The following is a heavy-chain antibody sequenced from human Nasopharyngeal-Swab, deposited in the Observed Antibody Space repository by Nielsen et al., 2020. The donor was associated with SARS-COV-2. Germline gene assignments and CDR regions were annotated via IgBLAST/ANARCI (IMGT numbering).Heavy chain of an antibody. CDR3: AATSVLRFLEWLNNWFEP. Sequence: SETLSLTCTVSGGSISSSSYYWGWIRQPPGKGLEWIGSIYYSGSTYYNPSLKSRVTISVDTSKNQFSLKLSSVTAADTAVYYCAATSVLRFLEWLNNWFEPWGQGTLVTVSS. D-gene: IGHD3-3*01. J-gene: IGHJ5*02. V-gene: IGHV4-39*01. CDR1: GGSISSSSYY. CDR2: IYYSGST.